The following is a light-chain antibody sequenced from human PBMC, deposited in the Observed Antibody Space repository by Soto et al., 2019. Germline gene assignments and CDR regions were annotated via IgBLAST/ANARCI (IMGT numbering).Light chain of an antibody. CDR1: QSVSSY. J-gene: IGKJ4*01. Sequence: EIVLTQSPATLSLSPGERATLSCRASQSVSSYLAWYQQKPGQAPRLLIYDAFNRASDIPARFSGSGSGTDFTLTITSLEPEDFAVYYCQQRSNWPPTFGGGTKV. V-gene: IGKV3-11*01. CDR2: DAF. CDR3: QQRSNWPPT.